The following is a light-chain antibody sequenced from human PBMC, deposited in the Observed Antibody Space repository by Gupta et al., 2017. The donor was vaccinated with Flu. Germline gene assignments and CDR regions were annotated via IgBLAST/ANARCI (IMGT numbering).Light chain of an antibody. J-gene: IGLJ1*01. CDR3: LVYYGGAYV. Sequence: QTVVTQEPSLTVSPGGTVTLTCASSAGAVTTGYYPTWFQQKPGQAPRVLIYSTSNKHSWTPARFSGSPLGGKAALTLSGVQPEDEAEYYCLVYYGGAYVFGTGTKVTVL. CDR2: STS. CDR1: AGAVTTGYY. V-gene: IGLV7-43*01.